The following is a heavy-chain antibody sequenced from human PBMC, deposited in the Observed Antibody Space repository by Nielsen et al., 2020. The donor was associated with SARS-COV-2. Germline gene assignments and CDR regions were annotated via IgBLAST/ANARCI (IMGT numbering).Heavy chain of an antibody. CDR3: ARGGGTIFVRYYYMDV. CDR2: INPNSGGT. V-gene: IGHV1-2*06. D-gene: IGHD3-3*01. CDR1: GGTFSSYA. J-gene: IGHJ6*03. Sequence: ASVKVSCKASGGTFSSYAISWVRQAPGQGLEWMGRINPNSGGTNYAQKFQGRVTMTRGTSISTAYMELSRLRSDDTAVYYCARGGGTIFVRYYYMDVWGKGTTVTVSS.